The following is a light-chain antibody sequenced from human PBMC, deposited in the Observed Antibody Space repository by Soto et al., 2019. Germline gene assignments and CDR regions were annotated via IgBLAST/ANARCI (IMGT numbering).Light chain of an antibody. CDR2: DAS. V-gene: IGKV1-33*01. CDR3: RQYDSLPLP. Sequence: DIQMTQSPPSLSASVGDRVTITCQASEHINNYLNWYQQIPGKAPKLLIYDASNLAAGAPSRFSGSGSGTAFTFAISGLQPDDVETYYCRQYDSLPLPFGGGTKVEIK. J-gene: IGKJ4*01. CDR1: EHINNY.